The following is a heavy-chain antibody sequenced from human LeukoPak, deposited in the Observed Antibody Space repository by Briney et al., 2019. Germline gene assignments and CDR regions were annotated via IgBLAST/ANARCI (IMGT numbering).Heavy chain of an antibody. CDR2: MYYSGGT. V-gene: IGHV4-39*01. CDR1: GGSISTGSYY. CDR3: AGLHTQTHAFDI. Sequence: SETLSLTCTVSGGSISTGSYYWGWIRQPPGKGLEWIGSMYYSGGTYYNPSLKSRVTISVDTSKNQLSLKLSSVTAADTAVYYCAGLHTQTHAFDIWGQGTMVTVSS. D-gene: IGHD5-18*01. J-gene: IGHJ3*02.